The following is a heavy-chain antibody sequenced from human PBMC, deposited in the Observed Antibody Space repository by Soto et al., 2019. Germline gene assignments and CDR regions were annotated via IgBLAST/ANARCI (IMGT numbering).Heavy chain of an antibody. V-gene: IGHV1-46*01. CDR3: ARESGLLEWLSPYYYYYGMDV. Sequence: ASVKVSCKASGYTFTSYYMHWARQAPGQGLEWMGIVNPSGGSTSYAQKFQGRVTMTRDTSTSTVYMELSSLRSEDTAVYYCARESGLLEWLSPYYYYYGMDVWGQGTTVTVSS. J-gene: IGHJ6*01. D-gene: IGHD3-3*01. CDR1: GYTFTSYY. CDR2: VNPSGGST.